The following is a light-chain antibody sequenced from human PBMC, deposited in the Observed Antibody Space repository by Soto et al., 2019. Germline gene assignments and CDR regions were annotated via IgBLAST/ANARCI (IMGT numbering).Light chain of an antibody. J-gene: IGKJ1*01. V-gene: IGKV3D-15*01. CDR1: QGIGDT. CDR2: DTS. Sequence: EVVMRQSPATLSLTQGEGATLSCRASQGIGDTLAWYQHKPGQTPSLLIYDTSTRATGFPARFSGSGSGTEFTLPSSSLQSADFATYYCQQHNSYSTSGQGTQVDIK. CDR3: QQHNSYST.